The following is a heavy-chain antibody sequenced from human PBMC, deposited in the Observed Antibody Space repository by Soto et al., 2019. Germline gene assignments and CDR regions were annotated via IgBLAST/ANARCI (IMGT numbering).Heavy chain of an antibody. CDR3: ATVYYGSGSYFGPDNYHRRKFDP. J-gene: IGHJ5*02. CDR1: GFTFSDYY. D-gene: IGHD3-10*01. V-gene: IGHV3-11*01. CDR2: ISSSGSTI. Sequence: GGSLRLSCAASGFTFSDYYMSWIRQAPGKGLEWVSYISSSGSTIYYADSVKGRFTISRDNAKNSLYLQMNSLRAEDTAVYYCATVYYGSGSYFGPDNYHRRKFDPWGQGTLVTVSS.